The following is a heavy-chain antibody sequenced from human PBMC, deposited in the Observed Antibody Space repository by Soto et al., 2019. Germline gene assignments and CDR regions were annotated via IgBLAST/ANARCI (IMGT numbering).Heavy chain of an antibody. Sequence: SETLSLTCNVSGGSISSGDYYWSWIRQPPGKGLEWIGYTYYSGSTYYNPSLKSRVTISVDTSKNQFSLKLSSVTAADTAVYYCARETYYDFWSGPTAPWGQGTLVTVSS. CDR1: GGSISSGDYY. CDR3: ARETYYDFWSGPTAP. J-gene: IGHJ5*02. CDR2: TYYSGST. V-gene: IGHV4-30-4*01. D-gene: IGHD3-3*01.